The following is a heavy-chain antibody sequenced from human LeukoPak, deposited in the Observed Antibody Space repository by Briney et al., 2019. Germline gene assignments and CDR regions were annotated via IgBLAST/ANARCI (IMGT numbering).Heavy chain of an antibody. Sequence: KPSETLSLTCAVSGYSISSGYYWGWIRQPPGRGLEWIWRIYHSGSTYYNPSLNSRVTISVDTSKNQFSLKLSSVTAADTAVYYCARHPYYDFWSAAGFDPWGQGTLVTVSS. D-gene: IGHD3-3*01. CDR1: GYSISSGYY. CDR2: IYHSGST. J-gene: IGHJ5*02. CDR3: ARHPYYDFWSAAGFDP. V-gene: IGHV4-38-2*01.